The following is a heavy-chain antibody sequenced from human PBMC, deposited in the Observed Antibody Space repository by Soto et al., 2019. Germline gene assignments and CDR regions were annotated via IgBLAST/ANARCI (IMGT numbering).Heavy chain of an antibody. D-gene: IGHD3-22*01. V-gene: IGHV3-30-3*01. CDR1: GFTFSSYA. CDR3: ASLGYYDSSGYPLFDY. J-gene: IGHJ4*02. Sequence: PGGSLRLSCAASGFTFSSYAMHWVRQAPGKGLEWVAVISYDGSNKYYADSVKGRFTISRDNSKNTLYLQMNSLRAEDTAVYYCASLGYYDSSGYPLFDYWGQGTLVTVSS. CDR2: ISYDGSNK.